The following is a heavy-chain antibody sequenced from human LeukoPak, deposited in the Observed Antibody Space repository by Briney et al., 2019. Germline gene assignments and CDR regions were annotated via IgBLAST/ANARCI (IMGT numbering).Heavy chain of an antibody. CDR1: GFTFSNHG. V-gene: IGHV3-23*01. D-gene: IGHD4-23*01. CDR2: ISPSGDIT. Sequence: PGGSLRLSCAASGFTFSNHGMNWVRQAPGKGLEWVSGISPSGDITYYADSVKGRFTISRDNSKNTLYLEVISLTAEDTAVYYCAKGRRDYGGNSGLDGYFDYWGQGTLVTVSS. J-gene: IGHJ4*02. CDR3: AKGRRDYGGNSGLDGYFDY.